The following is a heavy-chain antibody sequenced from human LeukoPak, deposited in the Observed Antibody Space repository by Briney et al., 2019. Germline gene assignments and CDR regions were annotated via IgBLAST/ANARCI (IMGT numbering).Heavy chain of an antibody. J-gene: IGHJ6*03. CDR1: GGTFSSYA. CDR3: ARQPYLPHIVVDNYYYYMDV. V-gene: IGHV1-69*01. Sequence: GSSVKVSCKASGGTFSSYAISWVRQAPGQGLEWMGGIIPIFGTANYAQKFQGRVTITADESTSTAYMELSSLRSEDTAVYYCARQPYLPHIVVDNYYYYMDVWGKGTTVTVSS. D-gene: IGHD2-2*01. CDR2: IIPIFGTA.